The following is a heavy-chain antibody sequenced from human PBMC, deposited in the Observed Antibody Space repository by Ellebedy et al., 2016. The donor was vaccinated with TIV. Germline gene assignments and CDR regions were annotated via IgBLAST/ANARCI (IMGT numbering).Heavy chain of an antibody. V-gene: IGHV4-61*01. D-gene: IGHD3-10*01. CDR3: GYLNYGGGY. CDR1: GGSVSSGSYY. CDR2: IYYSGST. J-gene: IGHJ4*02. Sequence: MPSETLSLTCTVSGGSVSSGSYYWSWIRQPPGKGLEWIGYIYYSGSTNYNPSLKSRVTISVDTSKNQFSLKLSSVTAADTAVYYCGYLNYGGGYWGQGTLVTVSS.